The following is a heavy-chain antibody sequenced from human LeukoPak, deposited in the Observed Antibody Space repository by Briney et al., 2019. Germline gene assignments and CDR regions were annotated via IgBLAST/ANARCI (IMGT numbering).Heavy chain of an antibody. CDR2: ISWNSGSI. V-gene: IGHV3-9*01. D-gene: IGHD1/OR15-1a*01. Sequence: RAGRSLRLSCAASGFTFDDYAMPWVRQAPGKGLEWVSGISWNSGSIGYADSVKGRFTISRDNAKNSLYLQMNSLRAEDTALYYCAKSREQADAFDIWDQGTMVTVSS. CDR1: GFTFDDYA. J-gene: IGHJ3*02. CDR3: AKSREQADAFDI.